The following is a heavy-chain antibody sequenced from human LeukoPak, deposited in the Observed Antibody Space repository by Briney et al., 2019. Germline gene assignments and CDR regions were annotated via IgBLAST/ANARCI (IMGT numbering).Heavy chain of an antibody. Sequence: ASVKVSCKASGYTFTSYGISWVRQAPGKGLVWMGWISAYNGNTNYAQKLQGRVTMTTDTTTSTAYMELRSLRSDDTAVYYCARGDYRMVFDYWGQGTLVTVSS. CDR3: ARGDYRMVFDY. V-gene: IGHV1-18*01. CDR2: ISAYNGNT. D-gene: IGHD3-10*01. CDR1: GYTFTSYG. J-gene: IGHJ4*02.